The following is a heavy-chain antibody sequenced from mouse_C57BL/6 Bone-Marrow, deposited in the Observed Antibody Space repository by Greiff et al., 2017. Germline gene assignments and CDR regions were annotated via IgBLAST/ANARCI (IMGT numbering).Heavy chain of an antibody. CDR2: IDPSDSYT. CDR3: ARDVETDFDY. J-gene: IGHJ2*01. Sequence: QVQLQQPGAELVKPGASVKLSCKASGYTFTSYWMQWVKQRPGQGLEWIGEIDPSDSYTNYNQKFKGKATLTVDTSSSTAYMQLSSLTSEDSAVYYCARDVETDFDYWGQGTTLTGSS. CDR1: GYTFTSYW. V-gene: IGHV1-50*01.